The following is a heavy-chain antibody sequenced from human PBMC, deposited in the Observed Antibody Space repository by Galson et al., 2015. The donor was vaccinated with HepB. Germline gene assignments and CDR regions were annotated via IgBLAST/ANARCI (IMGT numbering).Heavy chain of an antibody. CDR2: ISSSSSTI. J-gene: IGHJ6*02. D-gene: IGHD3-10*01. CDR3: AREGYYGSGSYGGYYYYGMDV. V-gene: IGHV3-48*01. Sequence: SLRLSCAASGFTFSSYSMNWVRQAPGKGLEWVSYISSSSSTIYYADSVKGRFTISRDNAKNSLYLQMNSLRAEDTAVYYCAREGYYGSGSYGGYYYYGMDVWGQGTTVTVSS. CDR1: GFTFSSYS.